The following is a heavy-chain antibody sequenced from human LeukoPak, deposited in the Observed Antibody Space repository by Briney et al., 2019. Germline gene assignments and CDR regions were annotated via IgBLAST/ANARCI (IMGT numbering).Heavy chain of an antibody. CDR1: GYTFTGYY. CDR2: INPNSGGT. J-gene: IGHJ3*02. CDR3: ARDLSDIVVVPADLIHAFDI. V-gene: IGHV1-2*02. Sequence: ASVKVSCKASGYTFTGYYMHWVRQAPGQGLEWMGWINPNSGGTNYAQKFQGRVTMTRDTSISTAYMELSRLRSDDTAVYYCARDLSDIVVVPADLIHAFDIWGQGTMVTVSS. D-gene: IGHD2-2*01.